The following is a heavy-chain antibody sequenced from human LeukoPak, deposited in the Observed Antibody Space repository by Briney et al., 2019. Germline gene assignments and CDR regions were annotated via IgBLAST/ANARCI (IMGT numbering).Heavy chain of an antibody. Sequence: GGSLRLSCAASGFTFSSYAMSWVRQAPGKGLVWVSRINSDESSTGYADSVKGRFTISRDNAKNTLYLQMNSLRAEDTAVYYCARDGAYSTIFYWGQGTLVTVSS. CDR1: GFTFSSYA. CDR3: ARDGAYSTIFY. D-gene: IGHD3-3*01. CDR2: INSDESST. V-gene: IGHV3-74*01. J-gene: IGHJ4*01.